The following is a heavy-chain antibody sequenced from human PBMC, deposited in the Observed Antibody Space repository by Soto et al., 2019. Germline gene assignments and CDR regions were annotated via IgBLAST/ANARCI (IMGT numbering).Heavy chain of an antibody. CDR3: ARENVSSSYDYYYYYGMDV. V-gene: IGHV4-34*01. Sequence: SETLSLTCAVYGGSFSGYYWSWIRQPPGKGLEWIGEINHSRSTNYNPSLKSRVTISVDTSKNQFSLKLSSVTAADTAVYYCARENVSSSYDYYYYYGMDVWGQGTTVTVSS. D-gene: IGHD6-6*01. CDR2: INHSRST. CDR1: GGSFSGYY. J-gene: IGHJ6*02.